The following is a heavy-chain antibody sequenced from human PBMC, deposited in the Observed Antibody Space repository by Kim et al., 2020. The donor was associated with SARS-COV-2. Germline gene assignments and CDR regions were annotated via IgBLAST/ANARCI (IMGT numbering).Heavy chain of an antibody. CDR3: ARVFGGYDPYYFDY. Sequence: ASVKVSCKASGYTFTSYGISWVRQAPGQGLEWMGWISAYNGNTNYAQKLQGRVTMTTDTSTSTAYMELRSLRSDDTAVYYCARVFGGYDPYYFDYWGQGTLVTVSS. D-gene: IGHD5-12*01. CDR1: GYTFTSYG. V-gene: IGHV1-18*01. CDR2: ISAYNGNT. J-gene: IGHJ4*02.